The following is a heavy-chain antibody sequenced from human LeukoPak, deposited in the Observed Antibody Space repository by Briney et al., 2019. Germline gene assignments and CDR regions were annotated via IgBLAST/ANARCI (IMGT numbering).Heavy chain of an antibody. J-gene: IGHJ5*02. Sequence: SETLSLTCTVSGGSISSYYWSWIRQPPGKGLEWIGYIYYSGSTNYNPSLKSRATISVDTSKNQFSLKLSSVTAADTAVYYCARGSYDFWRGYHSGWFDPWGQGTLVTVSS. V-gene: IGHV4-59*01. CDR3: ARGSYDFWRGYHSGWFDP. D-gene: IGHD3-3*01. CDR2: IYYSGST. CDR1: GGSISSYY.